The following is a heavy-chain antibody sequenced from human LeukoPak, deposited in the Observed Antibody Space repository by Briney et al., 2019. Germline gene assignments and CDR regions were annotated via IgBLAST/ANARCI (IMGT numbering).Heavy chain of an antibody. CDR2: IKSKTDGETR. Sequence: GGSLRLSYAASGFTFNNAWMNWVRQAPGKGLEWVGRIKSKTDGETRDYAAPVKGRFTISRDDSKNTLYLQMNSLKTEDTAMYYCATDYGDYLFDSWGQGTLVTVSS. J-gene: IGHJ4*02. CDR1: GFTFNNAW. V-gene: IGHV3-15*01. CDR3: ATDYGDYLFDS. D-gene: IGHD4-17*01.